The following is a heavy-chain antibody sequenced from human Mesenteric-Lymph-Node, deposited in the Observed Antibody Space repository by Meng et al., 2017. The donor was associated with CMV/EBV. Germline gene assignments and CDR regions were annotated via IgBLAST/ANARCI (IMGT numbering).Heavy chain of an antibody. Sequence: GESLKISCAASGFTVSSYEMSWVRQAPGKGLEYVSAISSNGDITHYADSVKGRFTISRDNSKNTLYLQMGSLRVEDMAVYYCARDEDDTSGYRYWGQGTLVTVSS. CDR2: ISSNGDIT. D-gene: IGHD3-22*01. J-gene: IGHJ4*02. V-gene: IGHV3-64*02. CDR1: GFTVSSYE. CDR3: ARDEDDTSGYRY.